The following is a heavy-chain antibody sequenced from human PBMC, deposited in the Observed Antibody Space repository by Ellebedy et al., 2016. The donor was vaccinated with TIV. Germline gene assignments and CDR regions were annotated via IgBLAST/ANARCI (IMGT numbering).Heavy chain of an antibody. CDR1: GFTFSSYG. J-gene: IGHJ4*02. D-gene: IGHD6-19*01. V-gene: IGHV3-30*18. CDR3: TKGTRRAVAGEFDY. CDR2: ISYDGSNK. Sequence: GESLKISCAASGFTFSSYGMHWVRQAPGKGLEWVAVISYDGSNKYYADSVKGRFTISRDNSKNTLYLQMNSLRAENTAVYYCTKGTRRAVAGEFDYWGQGTLVTVSS.